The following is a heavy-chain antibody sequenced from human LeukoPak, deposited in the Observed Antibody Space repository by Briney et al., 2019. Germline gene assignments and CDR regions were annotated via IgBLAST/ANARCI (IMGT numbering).Heavy chain of an antibody. D-gene: IGHD1-26*01. Sequence: SETLSLTCTVSAGSISGYYWTWIRQPPGKGLEWIGYILTSGTTNYNPSLKSRVTISVDTSKNQFSLKLSSVTAADTAVYYCARLRVSGSYLYYFDYWGQGTLVTVSS. J-gene: IGHJ4*02. V-gene: IGHV4-4*09. CDR3: ARLRVSGSYLYYFDY. CDR2: ILTSGTT. CDR1: AGSISGYY.